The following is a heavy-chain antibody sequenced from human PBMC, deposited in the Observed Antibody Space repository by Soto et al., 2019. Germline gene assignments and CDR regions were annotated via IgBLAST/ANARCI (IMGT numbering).Heavy chain of an antibody. CDR3: AKDFLKGAAAGTNGMDV. CDR1: GFTFSSYA. CDR2: ISGSGGTT. V-gene: IGHV3-23*01. Sequence: GGSLRLSCVASGFTFSSYALNWVRQAPGRGLEWVSAISGSGGTTYYADSVKGRFTISRDNSKNTLFLQMNSLRAEDAAIYYCAKDFLKGAAAGTNGMDVWRQRTTVTVSS. J-gene: IGHJ6*02. D-gene: IGHD6-13*01.